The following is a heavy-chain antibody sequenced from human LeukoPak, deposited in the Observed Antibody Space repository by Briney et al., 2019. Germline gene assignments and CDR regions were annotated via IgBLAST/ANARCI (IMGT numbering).Heavy chain of an antibody. CDR1: GGSISSSSYY. D-gene: IGHD3-10*01. Sequence: SETLSLTCTVSGGSISSSSYYWGWLRQPPGKGLEWIGSIYYSGSTYYNPSLKSRVTISVDTSKSQFFLKLNSVTAADTAVYYCARGPRFTYYYGSGSYQYWGQGALVTVSS. J-gene: IGHJ4*02. CDR3: ARGPRFTYYYGSGSYQY. CDR2: IYYSGST. V-gene: IGHV4-39*07.